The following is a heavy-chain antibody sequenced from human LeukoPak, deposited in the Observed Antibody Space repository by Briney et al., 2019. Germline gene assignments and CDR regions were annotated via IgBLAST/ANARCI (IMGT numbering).Heavy chain of an antibody. CDR3: ARSNARDGYNFGY. CDR1: GGSISSSY. V-gene: IGHV4-59*08. J-gene: IGHJ4*02. Sequence: PSETLSLTCTVPGGSISSSYWSWIRQPPGKGLEWIGYFYYSGATNYNPSLKSRVTISVDTSKTQLSLQMTSMTAVDTAVYYCARSNARDGYNFGYWGQGTLVTVSS. CDR2: FYYSGAT. D-gene: IGHD5-24*01.